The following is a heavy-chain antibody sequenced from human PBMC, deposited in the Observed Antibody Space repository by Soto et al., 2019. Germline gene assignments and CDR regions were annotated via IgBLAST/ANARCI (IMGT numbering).Heavy chain of an antibody. Sequence: ASVKVSCKASGCTFTSYGISWVRQDHGQGLEWMGGFDPYDGETIYAQKIQGRVTMIEDTTTETAYMKLSXLKSEDTAIYYYTTAAIVATSDYYYGMDVWGRGTTVTVAS. D-gene: IGHD5-12*01. CDR1: GCTFTSYG. CDR2: FDPYDGET. V-gene: IGHV1-24*01. CDR3: TTAAIVATSDYYYGMDV. J-gene: IGHJ6*02.